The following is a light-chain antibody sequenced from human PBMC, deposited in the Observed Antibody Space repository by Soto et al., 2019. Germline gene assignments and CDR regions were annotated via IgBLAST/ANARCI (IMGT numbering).Light chain of an antibody. Sequence: EIVMTQSPATLSVSPGERATLSCRASQSVSSNLAWYQQKPGQAPRLLIYAASTRATGFPARFSDSGSGTEFTLTISSLEPEDFAVYYCQQRSNWPPITFGQGTRLEIK. V-gene: IGKV3-15*01. CDR1: QSVSSN. CDR3: QQRSNWPPIT. J-gene: IGKJ5*01. CDR2: AAS.